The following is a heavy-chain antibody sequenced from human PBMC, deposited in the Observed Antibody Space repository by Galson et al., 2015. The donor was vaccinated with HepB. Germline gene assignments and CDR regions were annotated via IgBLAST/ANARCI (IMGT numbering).Heavy chain of an antibody. D-gene: IGHD1-14*01. CDR2: IRARGDTT. V-gene: IGHV3-23*01. CDR1: GFTFSDYS. J-gene: IGHJ5*02. Sequence: SLRLSCAAPGFTFSDYSMTWVRQAPGKGLEWVSTIRARGDTTYYADSLRGRFTISRDNSQKTVYLQMNSLRAEDTAVYYCAKGGYNTPFDPWGQGTLVIVSS. CDR3: AKGGYNTPFDP.